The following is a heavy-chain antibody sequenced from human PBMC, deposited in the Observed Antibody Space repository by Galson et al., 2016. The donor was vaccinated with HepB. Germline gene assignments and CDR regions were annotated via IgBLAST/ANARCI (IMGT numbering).Heavy chain of an antibody. Sequence: TLSLTCTVSGGSISSGTYYWSWIRQPAGKRLEWIGRIYSSGSTTYNPSLKSRVTISVETSQNQFSVKLTSLTAADTAVYYLARGDVVAAMGTDAFDVWGQGTMVTVSS. J-gene: IGHJ3*01. CDR3: ARGDVVAAMGTDAFDV. V-gene: IGHV4-61*02. CDR2: IYSSGST. D-gene: IGHD1-26*01. CDR1: GGSISSGTYY.